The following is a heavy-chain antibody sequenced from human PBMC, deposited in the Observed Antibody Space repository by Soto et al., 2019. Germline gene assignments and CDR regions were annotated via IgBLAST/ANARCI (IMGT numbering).Heavy chain of an antibody. D-gene: IGHD6-19*01. CDR3: ARDRGAVAGENDAFDI. Sequence: GGSLRLSCAASGFTFSSYSMNWVRQAPGKGLEWVSYISSSSSTIYYADSVKGRFTISRDNAKNSLYLQMNSLRAEDTAVYYCARDRGAVAGENDAFDIWGQGTMVTVSS. CDR2: ISSSSSTI. J-gene: IGHJ3*02. CDR1: GFTFSSYS. V-gene: IGHV3-48*01.